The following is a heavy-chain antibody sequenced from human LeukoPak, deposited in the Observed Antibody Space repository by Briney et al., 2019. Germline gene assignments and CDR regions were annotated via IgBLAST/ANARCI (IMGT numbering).Heavy chain of an antibody. CDR1: GFTFDDYA. Sequence: GGSLELSWEASGFTFDDYALHWVRQAPGKGLEGVSGISWNSGSIGYADSVKGRFTISRDNAKNSLYLQMNSLRAEDTALYYCAKEDRRGRHFDYWGQGTLVTVSS. D-gene: IGHD3-16*01. CDR2: ISWNSGSI. CDR3: AKEDRRGRHFDY. J-gene: IGHJ4*02. V-gene: IGHV3-9*01.